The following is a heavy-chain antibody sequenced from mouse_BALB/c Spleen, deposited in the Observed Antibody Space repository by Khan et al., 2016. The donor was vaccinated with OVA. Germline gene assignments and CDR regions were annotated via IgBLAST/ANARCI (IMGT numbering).Heavy chain of an antibody. Sequence: QIQLVQSGAELARPGASVKMSCKASGYTFTSYTIHWIKKRPGQGLEWIGYINPSNGYTNYNQKFKDKATLTTDKSSTTASLQLSSLTSDDSAVYNCVRDGAYHRNDGWFAYWGQGTLVTVSA. D-gene: IGHD2-14*01. CDR1: GYTFTSYT. CDR2: INPSNGYT. CDR3: VRDGAYHRNDGWFAY. V-gene: IGHV1-4*01. J-gene: IGHJ3*01.